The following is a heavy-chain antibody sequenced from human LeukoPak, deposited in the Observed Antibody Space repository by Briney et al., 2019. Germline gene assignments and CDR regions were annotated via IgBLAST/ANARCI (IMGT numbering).Heavy chain of an antibody. J-gene: IGHJ4*02. Sequence: PGGSLRLSCAASGFTFSSYGMHWVRQAPGKGLEWVAVISYDGSNKYYADSVKGRFTISRDNSKNTLYLQVNSLRAEDTAVYYCAKDRGYSYLFDYWGQGTLVTVSS. CDR3: AKDRGYSYLFDY. CDR1: GFTFSSYG. CDR2: ISYDGSNK. D-gene: IGHD5-18*01. V-gene: IGHV3-30*18.